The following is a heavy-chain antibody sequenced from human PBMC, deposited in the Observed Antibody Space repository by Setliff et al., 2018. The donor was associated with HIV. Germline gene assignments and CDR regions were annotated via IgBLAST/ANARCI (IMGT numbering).Heavy chain of an antibody. CDR3: AYYRDSTVHQDY. CDR2: IKQDGSEK. D-gene: IGHD3-16*02. CDR1: GFTYSSYW. J-gene: IGHJ4*02. V-gene: IGHV3-7*03. Sequence: GGSLRLSCAASGFTYSSYWMGWVRQAPGKGLEWVANIKQDGSEKYYVDSVKGRFTISRDNAKNSLYLQMNSLRAEDTAVYYCAYYRDSTVHQDYWGQGTLVTVSS.